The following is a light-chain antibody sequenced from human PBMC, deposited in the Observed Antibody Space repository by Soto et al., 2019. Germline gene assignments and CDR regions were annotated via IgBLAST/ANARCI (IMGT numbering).Light chain of an antibody. CDR1: QSVSSSS. J-gene: IGKJ2*01. CDR2: GAS. CDR3: LQYDNSPLYT. V-gene: IGKV3-20*01. Sequence: EIVLTQSPGTLSLSPGERATLSCRASQSVSSSSLAWYQQKPGQAPRLLIYGASSRATGISDRLSGSGSGTDFSLTISRLAPEDFAVYYCLQYDNSPLYTFGQGTKLEIK.